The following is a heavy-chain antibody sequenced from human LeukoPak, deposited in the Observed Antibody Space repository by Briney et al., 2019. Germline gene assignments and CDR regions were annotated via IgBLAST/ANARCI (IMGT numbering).Heavy chain of an antibody. D-gene: IGHD1-26*01. CDR1: GGSISSYY. Sequence: PSETLSLTCTVSGGSISSYYWSWIRQPPGKGLEWIGYICYSGSTNYNPSLKSRVTISVDTSKNQFSLKLSSVTAADTAVYYCARDSGSYKYFDYWGQGTLVTVSS. CDR2: ICYSGST. CDR3: ARDSGSYKYFDY. J-gene: IGHJ4*02. V-gene: IGHV4-59*01.